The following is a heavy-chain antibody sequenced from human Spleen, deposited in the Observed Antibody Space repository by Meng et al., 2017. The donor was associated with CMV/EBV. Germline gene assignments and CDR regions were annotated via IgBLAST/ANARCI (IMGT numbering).Heavy chain of an antibody. CDR1: GGSISSYY. CDR3: ARRHCSSTSCSFDY. CDR2: IYYSGST. Sequence: QGQLQESGPGLVKPSETLSLTCTVSGGSISSYYWSWIRQPPGKGLEWIGYIYYSGSTNYNPSLKSRVTISVDTSKNQFSLKLSSVTAADTAVYYCARRHCSSTSCSFDYWGQGTLVTVSS. D-gene: IGHD2-2*01. V-gene: IGHV4-59*01. J-gene: IGHJ4*02.